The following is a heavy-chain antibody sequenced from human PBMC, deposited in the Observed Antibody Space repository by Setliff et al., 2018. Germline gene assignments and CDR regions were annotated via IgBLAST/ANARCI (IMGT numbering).Heavy chain of an antibody. D-gene: IGHD1-26*01. CDR3: AKPQVELRWGFES. J-gene: IGHJ4*02. CDR1: GFTFSNYA. V-gene: IGHV3-23*01. CDR2: ISTSGVST. Sequence: GGSLRLSCAASGFTFSNYAMSWVRQAPGKGLEWVSGISTSGVSTYYADSVKGRFTLSRDNSKNTLYLQMNSLRAEDTAVYYCAKPQVELRWGFESWGQGTLVTVSS.